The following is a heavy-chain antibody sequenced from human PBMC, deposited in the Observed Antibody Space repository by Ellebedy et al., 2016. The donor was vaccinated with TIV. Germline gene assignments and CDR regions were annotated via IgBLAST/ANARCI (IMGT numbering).Heavy chain of an antibody. D-gene: IGHD3-22*01. Sequence: ASVKVSCKASGYTFTSYGISWVRQAPGQGLEWMGWISAYNGNTNYAQKLQGRVTMTTDTSTSTAYMELRSLRSDDTAVYYCARDFTPRDSSGYYLPCFDPWGQGTLVTVSS. J-gene: IGHJ5*02. CDR3: ARDFTPRDSSGYYLPCFDP. CDR2: ISAYNGNT. CDR1: GYTFTSYG. V-gene: IGHV1-18*01.